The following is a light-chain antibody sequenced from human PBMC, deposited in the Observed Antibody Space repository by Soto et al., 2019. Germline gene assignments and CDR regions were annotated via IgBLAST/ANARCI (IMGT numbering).Light chain of an antibody. V-gene: IGLV2-14*01. Sequence: QSALTQPASVSGSPGQSITISCTGTSGDVGSYNRVSWYHQHPGKAPKLIIYEVSDRPSGVSNRFSGSKSGNTASLTISGLQAEDEAEYYCSSYTNSNTRACVFGTGTKVTVL. CDR3: SSYTNSNTRACV. CDR1: SGDVGSYNR. J-gene: IGLJ1*01. CDR2: EVS.